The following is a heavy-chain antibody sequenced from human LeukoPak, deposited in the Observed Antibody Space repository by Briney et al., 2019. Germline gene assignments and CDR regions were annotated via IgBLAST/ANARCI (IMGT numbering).Heavy chain of an antibody. D-gene: IGHD6-13*01. J-gene: IGHJ4*02. V-gene: IGHV4-4*07. CDR2: IYASGST. CDR3: ARDVSSWPFFDS. CDR1: GGSIRSQY. Sequence: SETLSLTCTVSGGSIRSQYWSWIRQPAGRGLVWLGRIYASGSTNYSPSLKSRVTMSLDTSKNQFSLKLFSVTAADTAVYFCARDVSSWPFFDSWGQGTQVTVSS.